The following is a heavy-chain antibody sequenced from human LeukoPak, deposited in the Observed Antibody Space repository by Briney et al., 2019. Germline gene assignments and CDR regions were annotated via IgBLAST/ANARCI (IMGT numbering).Heavy chain of an antibody. CDR1: GFTFSTYW. CDR3: ASGLRSRGFDI. J-gene: IGHJ3*02. CDR2: INSDGSST. V-gene: IGHV3-74*01. Sequence: GGSLRLSCAASGFTFSTYWMHWVRQAPGKGLVWVSRINSDGSSTSYADSVKGRFTISRDNAKNTLYLQMNSLRAEDTAVYYCASGLRSRGFDIWGQGTMVTVSS.